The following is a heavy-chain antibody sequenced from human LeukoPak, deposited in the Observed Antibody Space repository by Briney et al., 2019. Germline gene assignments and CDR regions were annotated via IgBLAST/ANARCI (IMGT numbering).Heavy chain of an antibody. V-gene: IGHV3-11*04. D-gene: IGHD3-3*01. CDR1: GFTFNNYY. Sequence: GGSLSLSCAASGFTFNNYYMSWIRRAPGKGLEWISYISISGYSTYYADSVKGRFTISRENAKNSLYLQMNNLRPEDTAFYYCARRYDFWSGYYGWFDPWGQGTLVTVSS. CDR2: ISISGYST. J-gene: IGHJ5*02. CDR3: ARRYDFWSGYYGWFDP.